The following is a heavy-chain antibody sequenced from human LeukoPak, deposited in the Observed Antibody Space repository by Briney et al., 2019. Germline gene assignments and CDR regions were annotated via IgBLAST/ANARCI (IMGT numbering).Heavy chain of an antibody. CDR2: IKQDGSEK. V-gene: IGHV3-7*04. CDR1: GFTFSTYD. D-gene: IGHD5-18*01. Sequence: GGSLRLSCAASGFTFSTYDIYWVRQAPGKGLEWVANIKQDGSEKYYVDSVKGRFTISRDNAKNSLYLQMNSLRAEDTALYYCARSYGGAFDIWGQGTMVIVSS. CDR3: ARSYGGAFDI. J-gene: IGHJ3*02.